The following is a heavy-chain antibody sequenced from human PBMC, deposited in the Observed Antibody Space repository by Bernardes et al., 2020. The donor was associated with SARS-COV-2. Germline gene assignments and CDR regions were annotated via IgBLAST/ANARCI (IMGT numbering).Heavy chain of an antibody. D-gene: IGHD4-17*01. CDR1: GYTFSNYG. CDR2: IGTDNGDT. CDR3: ARDERIPYGDIDY. V-gene: IGHV1-18*01. Sequence: ASMKVSCKASGYTFSNYGISWVRQAPGQGLEWMGWIGTDNGDTNYAQKFQGRVTMTTDTSTSTAYMELRSLKSDDTAMYYCARDERIPYGDIDYWGQGTLVTVSS. J-gene: IGHJ4*02.